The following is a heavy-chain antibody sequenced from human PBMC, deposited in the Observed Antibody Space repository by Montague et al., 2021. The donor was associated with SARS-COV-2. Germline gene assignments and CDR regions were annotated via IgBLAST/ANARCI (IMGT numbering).Heavy chain of an antibody. Sequence: SLRLSCAASTFTVSSNYMSWVRQAPGKGLEWVSVIYKDGTTYYADSVEGRFTISRHNSKNTLFLQMNSLTAEDTAMYYCARTKDDYYDSSGPLDYWGQGTLVTVSS. CDR1: TFTVSSNY. D-gene: IGHD3-22*01. CDR3: ARTKDDYYDSSGPLDY. V-gene: IGHV3-53*04. J-gene: IGHJ4*02. CDR2: IYKDGTT.